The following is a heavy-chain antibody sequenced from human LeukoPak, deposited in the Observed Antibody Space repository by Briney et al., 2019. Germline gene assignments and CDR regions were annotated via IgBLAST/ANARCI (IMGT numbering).Heavy chain of an antibody. V-gene: IGHV4-31*11. J-gene: IGHJ5*02. Sequence: SETLSLTCAVYGGSFSGYYWSWIRQHPGKGLEWIGYIYYSGSTYYNPSLKSRVTISVDTSKNQFSLKLSSVTAADTAVYYCARGYDTSGYYYRYHWFDPWGQGTLVTVSS. CDR2: IYYSGST. D-gene: IGHD3-22*01. CDR3: ARGYDTSGYYYRYHWFDP. CDR1: GGSFSGYY.